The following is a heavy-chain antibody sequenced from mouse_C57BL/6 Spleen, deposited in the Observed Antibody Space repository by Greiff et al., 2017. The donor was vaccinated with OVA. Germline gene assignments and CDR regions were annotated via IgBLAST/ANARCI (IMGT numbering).Heavy chain of an antibody. D-gene: IGHD1-1*01. CDR3: ARRDYGSRGYYAMDY. V-gene: IGHV1-42*01. Sequence: EVKLMESGPELVKPGASVKISCKASGYSFTGYYMNWVKQSPEKSLEWIGEINPSTGGTTYNQKFKAKATLTVDKSSSTAYMQLKSLTSEDSAVYYCARRDYGSRGYYAMDYWGQGTSVTVSS. J-gene: IGHJ4*01. CDR2: INPSTGGT. CDR1: GYSFTGYY.